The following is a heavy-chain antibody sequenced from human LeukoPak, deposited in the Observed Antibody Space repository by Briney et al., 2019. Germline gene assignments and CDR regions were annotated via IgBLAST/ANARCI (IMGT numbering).Heavy chain of an antibody. CDR2: ISISGSTI. CDR1: GFTFSSYE. Sequence: GGSLRLSCAASGFTFSSYEMNWVRQPPGKGLEWVSYISISGSTIHYADSVKGRFTISRNNAKNALYLQMNSLRAEDMAVYYCARDRPRVGLDYWGQGTLVTVSS. J-gene: IGHJ4*02. CDR3: ARDRPRVGLDY. D-gene: IGHD2-2*01. V-gene: IGHV3-48*03.